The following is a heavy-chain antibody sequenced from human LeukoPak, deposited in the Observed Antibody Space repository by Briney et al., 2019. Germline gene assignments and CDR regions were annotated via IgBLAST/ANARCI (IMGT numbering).Heavy chain of an antibody. Sequence: PGGSLRLSCAASGFTFSSYGMHWVRQAPGKGLEWVAVIWYDGSNKYYADSVKGRFTISRDNSKNTLYLQMNSPRAEDTAVYYCAKDGLEGTGFDYWGQGTLVTVSS. CDR1: GFTFSSYG. V-gene: IGHV3-33*06. J-gene: IGHJ4*02. CDR2: IWYDGSNK. D-gene: IGHD1/OR15-1a*01. CDR3: AKDGLEGTGFDY.